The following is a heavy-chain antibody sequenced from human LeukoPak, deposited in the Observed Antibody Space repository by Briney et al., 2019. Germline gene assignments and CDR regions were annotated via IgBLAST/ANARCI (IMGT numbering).Heavy chain of an antibody. J-gene: IGHJ4*02. CDR3: AKITVATTPSY. CDR1: GFTFSSYA. Sequence: GGSLRLSCAASGFTFSSYAMSWVRQAPGKGLEWVSAISGSGGSTYYADSVKGRFTISRDNSKNTLYLQMSDLRAEDTAVYYCAKITVATTPSYWGQGTLVTVSS. V-gene: IGHV3-23*01. D-gene: IGHD3-10*01. CDR2: ISGSGGST.